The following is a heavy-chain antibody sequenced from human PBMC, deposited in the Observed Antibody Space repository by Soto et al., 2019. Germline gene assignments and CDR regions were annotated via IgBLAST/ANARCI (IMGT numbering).Heavy chain of an antibody. CDR3: AIEYCTNGVCYHTSLAY. CDR2: INAGNGNT. V-gene: IGHV1-3*01. D-gene: IGHD2-8*01. J-gene: IGHJ4*02. Sequence: ASVKVSCKASGYTFTSYAMHWVRQAPGQRLEWMGWINAGNGNTKYSQKFQGRVTITRDTSASTAYMELSSLRSEDTAVYYCAIEYCTNGVCYHTSLAYWGQGTLVTVSS. CDR1: GYTFTSYA.